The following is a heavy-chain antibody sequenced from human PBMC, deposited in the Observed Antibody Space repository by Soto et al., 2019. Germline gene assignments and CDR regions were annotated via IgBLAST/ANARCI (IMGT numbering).Heavy chain of an antibody. D-gene: IGHD3-9*01. V-gene: IGHV3-21*01. Sequence: KPGGSLRLSCAASGFTFSSYSMNWVRQAPGKGLEWVSSISSSSSYIYYADSVKGRFTISRDNAKNSLYLQMNSLRAEDTAVYYCARDWDFDWLLGGSDYYGMDVWGQGTTVTVSS. CDR3: ARDWDFDWLLGGSDYYGMDV. CDR2: ISSSSSYI. CDR1: GFTFSSYS. J-gene: IGHJ6*02.